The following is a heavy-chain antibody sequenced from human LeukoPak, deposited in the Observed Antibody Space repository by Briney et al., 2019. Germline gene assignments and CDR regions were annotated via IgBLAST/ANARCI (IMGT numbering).Heavy chain of an antibody. CDR3: ARDSTQDAFDI. J-gene: IGHJ3*02. V-gene: IGHV3-7*01. CDR1: GFTFSSYG. CDR2: IKQDGSEK. Sequence: PGGSLRLSCAASGFTFSSYGMHWVRQAPGKGLEWVANIKQDGSEKYYVDSVKGRFTISRDNAKNSLYLQMNSLRAEDTAVYYCARDSTQDAFDIWGQGTMVTVSS.